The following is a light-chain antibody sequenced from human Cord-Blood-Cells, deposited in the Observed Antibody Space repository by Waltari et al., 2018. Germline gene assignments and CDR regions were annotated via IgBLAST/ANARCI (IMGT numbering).Light chain of an antibody. CDR3: SSYTSSSTYV. Sequence: QSALTQPASVSGSPGQSITISCTGTSSDVGGYNYVSWYQQHPGKAPKLMIHDVSNRPSGFSNRFSGSKSGNTASLTISGLQAEDEADYYYSSYTSSSTYVFGTGTKVTVL. CDR2: DVS. V-gene: IGLV2-14*01. CDR1: SSDVGGYNY. J-gene: IGLJ1*01.